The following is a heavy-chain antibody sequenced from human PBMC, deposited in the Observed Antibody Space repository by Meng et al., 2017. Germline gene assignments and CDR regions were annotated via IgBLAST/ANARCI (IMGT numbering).Heavy chain of an antibody. V-gene: IGHV4-34*01. J-gene: IGHJ5*02. CDR2: INHSGST. Sequence: VRLQQWRAGLLKPSETLCLTCAVYGGSFSGYYWSWIRQPPGKGLEWIGEINHSGSTNYNPSLKSRVTISVDTSKNQFSLKLSSVTAADTAVYYCARGLRITMVRGVKGWFDPWGQGTLVTVSS. CDR3: ARGLRITMVRGVKGWFDP. CDR1: GGSFSGYY. D-gene: IGHD3-10*01.